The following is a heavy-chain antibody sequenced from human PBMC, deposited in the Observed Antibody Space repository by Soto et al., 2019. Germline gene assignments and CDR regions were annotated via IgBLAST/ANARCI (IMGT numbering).Heavy chain of an antibody. V-gene: IGHV3-30-3*01. CDR1: GFTFRNYA. CDR3: ARVEPIASSGHDY. J-gene: IGHJ4*02. D-gene: IGHD6-13*01. CDR2: ISYDGSNT. Sequence: QPGGSLRLSCAASGFTFRNYAMHWVRQAPGKGLEWVALISYDGSNTYYADSVKSRFTVSRDNSKNTLFLQMNSLRPDDTAVYYCARVEPIASSGHDYWGQGTLVTVSS.